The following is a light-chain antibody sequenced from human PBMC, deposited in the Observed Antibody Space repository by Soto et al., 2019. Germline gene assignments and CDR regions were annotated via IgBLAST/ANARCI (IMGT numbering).Light chain of an antibody. J-gene: IGKJ4*01. CDR3: QQTYSVPLT. V-gene: IGKV1-39*01. CDR2: AAS. Sequence: DIQMTQSPSSLSASVGDTVTISCRASQHISSYLNWYQQKPGKAPHLLIYAASTWQSGVSSRFSGNGSGTDFSLTINSLHPEDFVTYHCQQTYSVPLTFGGGTRVEL. CDR1: QHISSY.